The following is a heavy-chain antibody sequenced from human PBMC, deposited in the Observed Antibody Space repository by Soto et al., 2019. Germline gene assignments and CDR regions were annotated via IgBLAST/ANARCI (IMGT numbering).Heavy chain of an antibody. CDR1: GFTFSSYA. D-gene: IGHD3-10*01. CDR2: ISGSGGST. J-gene: IGHJ4*02. Sequence: EVQLLESGGGLVQPGGSLRLSCAASGFTFSSYAMSWVRQAPGKGLEWVSAISGSGGSTYYADSVKGRFTISRDNSKNTLYLQMTSRRAEDTAVYYCAPHLWFGELYYWGQGPLVTVSS. V-gene: IGHV3-23*01. CDR3: APHLWFGELYY.